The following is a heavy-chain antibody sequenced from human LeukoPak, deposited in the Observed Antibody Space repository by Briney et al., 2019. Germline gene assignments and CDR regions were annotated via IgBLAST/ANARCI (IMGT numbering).Heavy chain of an antibody. J-gene: IGHJ3*02. CDR2: IIPIFGTA. CDR1: GGTFSSYA. CDR3: ARDEPRDIYYDSSGYYPSGAFDI. Sequence: SVKVSCKASGGTFSSYAISWVRQAPGQRLEWMGRIIPIFGTANYAQKFQGRVTITTDESTSTAYMELSSLRSEDTAVYYCARDEPRDIYYDSSGYYPSGAFDIWGQGTMVTVSS. D-gene: IGHD3-22*01. V-gene: IGHV1-69*05.